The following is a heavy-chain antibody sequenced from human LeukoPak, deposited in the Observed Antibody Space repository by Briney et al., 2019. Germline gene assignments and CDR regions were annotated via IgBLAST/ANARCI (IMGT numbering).Heavy chain of an antibody. J-gene: IGHJ5*02. Sequence: GGSLRLSCAASGFTFSSNYVAWVRQAPGKGLDWVSVISSGGNTYYADPVKGRFTISRDSSKNTVYLQMNNLRVEDTAVYYCARGAWVRWFDPWGQGTLVTVSS. CDR1: GFTFSSNY. CDR2: ISSGGNT. V-gene: IGHV3-53*01. CDR3: ARGAWVRWFDP. D-gene: IGHD3-10*01.